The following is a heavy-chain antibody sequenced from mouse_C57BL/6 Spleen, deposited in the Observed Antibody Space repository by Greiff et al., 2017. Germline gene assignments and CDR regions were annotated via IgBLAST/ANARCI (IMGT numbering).Heavy chain of an antibody. Sequence: EVQLVESGGGLVKPGGSLKLSCAASGFTFSDYYMYWVRQTPEKRLEWVANISDGGSYTYYPDSVKGRFTISRDNAKNNLYLQMSSLKSEDTAMYYCARELDAALYAMDYWGQGTSVTVSS. CDR1: GFTFSDYY. CDR2: ISDGGSYT. CDR3: ARELDAALYAMDY. V-gene: IGHV5-4*02. J-gene: IGHJ4*01.